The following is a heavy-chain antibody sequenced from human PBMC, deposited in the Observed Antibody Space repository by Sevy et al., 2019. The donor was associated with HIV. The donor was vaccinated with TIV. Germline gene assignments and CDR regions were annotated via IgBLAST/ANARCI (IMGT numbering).Heavy chain of an antibody. J-gene: IGHJ5*02. Sequence: ASVKVSCQASGGTFSSYAISWVRQAPGQGLEWMGGIIPIFGTANYAQKFQGRVTITADESTSTAYMELSSLRSEDTAVYYCASEGGYSYGLNWFDPWGQGTLVTVSS. CDR1: GGTFSSYA. V-gene: IGHV1-69*13. CDR2: IIPIFGTA. CDR3: ASEGGYSYGLNWFDP. D-gene: IGHD5-18*01.